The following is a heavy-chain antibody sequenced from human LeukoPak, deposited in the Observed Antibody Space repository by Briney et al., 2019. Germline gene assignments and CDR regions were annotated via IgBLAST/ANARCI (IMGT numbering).Heavy chain of an antibody. Sequence: GGSLRLSCAASGFTVSGNYMSWVRQAPGKGLEWVSVIYSGGSTYYADSVKGRFTISRDNSKNTLYLQMNSLRAEDTAVYYCSVSRGNPNYFDYWGQGTLVTVSS. CDR1: GFTVSGNY. V-gene: IGHV3-66*02. CDR2: IYSGGST. CDR3: SVSRGNPNYFDY. D-gene: IGHD1-14*01. J-gene: IGHJ4*02.